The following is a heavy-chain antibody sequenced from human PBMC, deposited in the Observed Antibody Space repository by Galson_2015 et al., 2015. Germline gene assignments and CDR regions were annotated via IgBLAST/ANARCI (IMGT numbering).Heavy chain of an antibody. CDR2: INAGNGNT. CDR1: GYTFTSYA. CDR3: ARDISPHYDVWSGYRVGWDV. D-gene: IGHD3-3*01. J-gene: IGHJ6*02. V-gene: IGHV1-3*01. Sequence: SVKVSCKASGYTFTSYAMHWVRQAPGQRLEWMGWINAGNGNTKYSQKFQGRVTITRDTSASTAYMELSSLRSEDTAVYYCARDISPHYDVWSGYRVGWDVWGQGTTVTVSS.